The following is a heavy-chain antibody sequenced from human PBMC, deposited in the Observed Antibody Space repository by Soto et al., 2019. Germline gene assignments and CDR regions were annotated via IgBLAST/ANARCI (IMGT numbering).Heavy chain of an antibody. J-gene: IGHJ4*02. CDR1: GFTFSSYA. CDR2: ISGSGGST. Sequence: EVQLLESGGGLVQPGGSLRLSCAASGFTFSSYAMSWVRQAPGKGLEWVSAISGSGGSTYYADSVKGRFTISRDNSKNTLYLQMNILRAEDTAVYYCAKGGVGASRFGDYWGQGTLVTVSS. D-gene: IGHD1-26*01. CDR3: AKGGVGASRFGDY. V-gene: IGHV3-23*01.